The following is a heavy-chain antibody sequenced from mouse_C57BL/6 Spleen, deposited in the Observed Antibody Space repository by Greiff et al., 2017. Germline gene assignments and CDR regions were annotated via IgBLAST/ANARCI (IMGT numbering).Heavy chain of an antibody. CDR3: ARHYGSSYGWYFDV. CDR2: ISSGSSTI. D-gene: IGHD1-1*01. Sequence: EVQLVESGGGLVKPGGSLKLSCAASGFTFSDYGMHWVRQAPEKGLEWVAYISSGSSTIYYADTVKGRFTISRDNAKNTLFLQMTSLRSEDTAMYYCARHYGSSYGWYFDVWGTGTTVTVSS. J-gene: IGHJ1*03. CDR1: GFTFSDYG. V-gene: IGHV5-17*01.